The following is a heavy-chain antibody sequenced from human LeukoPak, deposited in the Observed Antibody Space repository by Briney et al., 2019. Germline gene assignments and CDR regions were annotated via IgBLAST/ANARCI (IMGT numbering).Heavy chain of an antibody. CDR2: VTPMLGRT. V-gene: IGHV1-69*11. J-gene: IGHJ3*01. D-gene: IGHD1-1*01. Sequence: SVKVSCKTSGDIVSNYAISWVRQGPGQGLEWMGRVTPMLGRTTYAQKFQGRITITTDESTGTAYMGLSSLRSEDTAIYYCASLLNFPYTGAFDLWGQGTLVTVSS. CDR1: GDIVSNYA. CDR3: ASLLNFPYTGAFDL.